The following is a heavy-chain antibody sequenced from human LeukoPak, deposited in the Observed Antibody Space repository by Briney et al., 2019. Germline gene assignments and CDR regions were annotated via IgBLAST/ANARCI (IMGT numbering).Heavy chain of an antibody. V-gene: IGHV3-23*01. CDR1: GFTFSNYA. D-gene: IGHD1-26*01. CDR2: VSGGASNT. Sequence: PGGSLRLSCVASGFTFSNYAMSWVRQAPGKGLEWVSAVSGGASNTYCVDSVKGRFTISRDNSKNTLYLQMNSLRAEDTAIYYCAKEASGYSFSDWWGQGTLVTVSS. CDR3: AKEASGYSFSDW. J-gene: IGHJ4*02.